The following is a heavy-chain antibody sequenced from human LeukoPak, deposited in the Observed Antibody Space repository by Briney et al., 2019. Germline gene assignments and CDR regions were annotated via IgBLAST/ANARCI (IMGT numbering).Heavy chain of an antibody. V-gene: IGHV4-34*01. J-gene: IGHJ6*02. CDR3: ARARASSSWSKYYYYYGMGV. CDR1: GGSFSGYY. CDR2: INHSGST. D-gene: IGHD6-13*01. Sequence: SETLSLTCAVYGGSFSGYYWSWIRQPPGKGLEWIGEINHSGSTNYNPSLKSRVTISVDTSKNQFSLKLSSVTAADTAVYYCARARASSSWSKYYYYYGMGVWGQGTTVTVSS.